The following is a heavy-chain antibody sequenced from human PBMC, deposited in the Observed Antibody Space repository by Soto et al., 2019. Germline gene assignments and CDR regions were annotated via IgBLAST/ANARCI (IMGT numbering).Heavy chain of an antibody. V-gene: IGHV1-18*01. CDR1: GYTFTSYG. J-gene: IGHJ6*01. Sequence: ASVKVSCKASGYTFTSYGISWVRQAPGQGREWMGWISAYNGNTNYAQKLQGRVTMTTDTSTSTAYMELRSLRSDDTAVYYCARDELGRAPIAASIYYYHYGMEVWVPGTTFNVSS. D-gene: IGHD6-6*01. CDR2: ISAYNGNT. CDR3: ARDELGRAPIAASIYYYHYGMEV.